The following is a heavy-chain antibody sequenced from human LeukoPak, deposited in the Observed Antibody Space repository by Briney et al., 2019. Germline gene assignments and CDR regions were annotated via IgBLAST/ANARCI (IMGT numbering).Heavy chain of an antibody. Sequence: PGGSLRLSCAASGFTFSTYVMSWVRQTPGRGLEWVAYISSSGRTTYYAGSVKGRFTISRDDAKNSLYLQMSSLKVEDTAIYYCAREGGSFFFEYWGQGTLVTVSS. CDR3: AREGGSFFFEY. CDR1: GFTFSTYV. CDR2: ISSSGRTT. D-gene: IGHD2-15*01. V-gene: IGHV3-48*03. J-gene: IGHJ4*02.